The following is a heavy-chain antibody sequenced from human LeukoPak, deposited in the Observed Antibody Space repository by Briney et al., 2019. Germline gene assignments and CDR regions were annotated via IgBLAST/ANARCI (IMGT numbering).Heavy chain of an antibody. CDR2: INGDGSIT. V-gene: IGHV3-74*01. D-gene: IGHD6-13*01. CDR3: AQVRVTSSRNVFNM. CDR1: GFTFSNNW. Sequence: GGSLRLSCAASGFTFSNNWMHWVRHAPGKGLVWVSRINGDGSITDYADAVKGRFTISRDNAENTLYLQMNSLRAEDTAVYYCAQVRVTSSRNVFNMWGQGTMVTVSS. J-gene: IGHJ3*02.